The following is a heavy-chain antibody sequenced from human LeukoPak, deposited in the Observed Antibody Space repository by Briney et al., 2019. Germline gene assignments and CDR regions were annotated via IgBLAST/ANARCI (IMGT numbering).Heavy chain of an antibody. CDR3: AREVKGHYSSTSCYAPYYYYMDV. D-gene: IGHD2-2*01. V-gene: IGHV1-69*13. Sequence: SVKVSCKASGGTFSSYAISWVRQAPGQGLEWMGGIIPIFGTANYAQKFQGRVTITADESTSTAYMELSSLRSEDTAVYYCAREVKGHYSSTSCYAPYYYYMDVWGKGTTVTVSS. CDR1: GGTFSSYA. J-gene: IGHJ6*03. CDR2: IIPIFGTA.